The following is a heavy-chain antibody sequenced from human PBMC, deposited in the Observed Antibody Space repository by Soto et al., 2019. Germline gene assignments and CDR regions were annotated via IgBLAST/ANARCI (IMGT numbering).Heavy chain of an antibody. CDR3: AREPGTTGTTVYYYGMDV. D-gene: IGHD1-1*01. CDR2: IIPIFGTA. CDR1: GSTFSSYA. V-gene: IGHV1-69*13. Sequence: ASVKVSCKASGSTFSSYAISWVRQAPGQGLEWMGGIIPIFGTANYAQKFQGRVTITADESTSTAYMELSSLRSEDTAVYYCAREPGTTGTTVYYYGMDVWGQGTTVTVSS. J-gene: IGHJ6*02.